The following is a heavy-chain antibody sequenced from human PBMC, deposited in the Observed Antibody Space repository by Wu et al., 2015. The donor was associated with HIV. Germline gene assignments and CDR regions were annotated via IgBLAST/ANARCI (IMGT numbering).Heavy chain of an antibody. D-gene: IGHD3-3*01. CDR1: GYTFTSYG. J-gene: IGHJ3*02. V-gene: IGHV1-18*01. CDR2: ISTYNGHT. Sequence: QVQVVQSGAEVKKPGASVQVSCKASGYTFTSYGMSWVRQAPGQGLEWMGWISTYNGHTNYEQKLQGRVTMTTDTSTSTVYMELRSLRSDDTAVYYCARGEWVNDAFDIWGQGTMVTVSS. CDR3: ARGEWVNDAFDI.